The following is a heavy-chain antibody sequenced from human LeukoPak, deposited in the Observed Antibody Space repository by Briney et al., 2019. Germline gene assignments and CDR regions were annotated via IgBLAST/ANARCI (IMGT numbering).Heavy chain of an antibody. Sequence: GGSLRLSCAASGFTFSSYAMSWVRQAPGKGLEWVSAISGSGGTTYYADSVKGRFTISRDNSKNTLYLQMNSLRAEDAALYYCAEVQILGGWFGEYFDYWGQGTLVTVSS. J-gene: IGHJ4*02. CDR2: ISGSGGTT. V-gene: IGHV3-23*01. CDR3: AEVQILGGWFGEYFDY. CDR1: GFTFSSYA. D-gene: IGHD3-10*01.